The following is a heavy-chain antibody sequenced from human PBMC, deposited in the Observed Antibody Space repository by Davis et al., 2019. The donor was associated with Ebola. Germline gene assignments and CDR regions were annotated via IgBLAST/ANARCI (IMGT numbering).Heavy chain of an antibody. Sequence: GGSLRLSCQGSGYSFTTSWIGWLRQLPGKGPEWMGIIYPDDSSIKYSPSFQGQVTIPVDKSVNTVYVQWSSLKASDTAMYYCATSLADCGNGCLVDYWGQGTLVTVSS. CDR3: ATSLADCGNGCLVDY. J-gene: IGHJ4*02. V-gene: IGHV5-51*01. CDR1: GYSFTTSW. D-gene: IGHD2-21*01. CDR2: IYPDDSSI.